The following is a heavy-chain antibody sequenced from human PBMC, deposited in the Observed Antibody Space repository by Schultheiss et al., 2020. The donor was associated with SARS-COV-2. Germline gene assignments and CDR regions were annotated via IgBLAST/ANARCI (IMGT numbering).Heavy chain of an antibody. J-gene: IGHJ4*02. CDR2: INPSSGDT. V-gene: IGHV1-2*02. D-gene: IGHD3-22*01. Sequence: ASVKVSCKASGYAFIGFYIHWLRQAPGQGLQWMGWINPSSGDTNEAQRFQGRVTLTADTSTSTAYMELRSLRSDDTAVYFCARNGAARDGSGFFFGFWGQGTLVTVSS. CDR1: GYAFIGFY. CDR3: ARNGAARDGSGFFFGF.